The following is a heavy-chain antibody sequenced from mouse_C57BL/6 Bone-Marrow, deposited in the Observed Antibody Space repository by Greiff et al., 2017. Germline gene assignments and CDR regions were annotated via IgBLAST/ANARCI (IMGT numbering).Heavy chain of an antibody. CDR3: ARGPDGYLYYYAMDY. J-gene: IGHJ4*01. CDR1: GYTFTSYW. CDR2: IYPGSGST. V-gene: IGHV1-55*01. Sequence: VQLQQPGAELVKPGASVKMSCKASGYTFTSYWITWVKQRPGQGLEWIGDIYPGSGSTNYNEKFKSKATLTVDTSSSTAYMQLSSLTSEDSAVYYSARGPDGYLYYYAMDYWGQGTSVTVSS. D-gene: IGHD2-3*01.